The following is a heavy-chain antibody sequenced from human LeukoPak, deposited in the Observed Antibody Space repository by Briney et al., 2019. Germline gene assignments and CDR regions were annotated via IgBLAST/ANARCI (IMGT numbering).Heavy chain of an antibody. Sequence: PGGSLRLSCVASGFTFRSYGIHWVRQAPGKGLEWVAIISYDGSNKYYADSVKGRFTISRDNSKNTLYLQMNSLRPEDTAVYYCAKAQLLGYCTGGSCYSLDYWGQGTLVTVSS. CDR3: AKAQLLGYCTGGSCYSLDY. J-gene: IGHJ4*02. CDR1: GFTFRSYG. V-gene: IGHV3-30*18. CDR2: ISYDGSNK. D-gene: IGHD2-15*01.